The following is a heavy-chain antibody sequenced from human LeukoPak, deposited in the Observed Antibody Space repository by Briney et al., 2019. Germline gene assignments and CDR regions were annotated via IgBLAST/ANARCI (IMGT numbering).Heavy chain of an antibody. V-gene: IGHV3-23*01. D-gene: IGHD3-10*01. CDR2: ISDSGDST. Sequence: GGSLRLTCVASGFTFSSYAMSWVRQAPGKGLEWVAAISDSGDSTYYVDSVRGRFTISRDNSKNTLYLQMNSLRVEEAAIYSCARDIRGSGNYGWFDPWGQGTLVTVSS. CDR3: ARDIRGSGNYGWFDP. J-gene: IGHJ5*02. CDR1: GFTFSSYA.